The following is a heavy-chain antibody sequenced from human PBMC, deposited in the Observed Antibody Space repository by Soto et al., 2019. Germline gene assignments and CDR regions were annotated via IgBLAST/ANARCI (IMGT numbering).Heavy chain of an antibody. V-gene: IGHV3-48*03. CDR1: GFTFSSYE. CDR2: ISSSGSTI. J-gene: IGHJ4*02. D-gene: IGHD3-10*01. CDR3: ARVSWNYYGSGSYPIFDY. Sequence: EVQLVESGGGLVQPGGSLRLSCAASGFTFSSYEMNWVRQAPGKGLEWVSYISSSGSTIYYADSVKGRFIISRDNAKNSLYLQMNSLRAEDTAVYYCARVSWNYYGSGSYPIFDYWGQGTLVTVSS.